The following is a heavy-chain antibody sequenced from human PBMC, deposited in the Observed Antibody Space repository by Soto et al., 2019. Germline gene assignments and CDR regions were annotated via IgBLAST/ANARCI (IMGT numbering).Heavy chain of an antibody. CDR1: GGSVSSGSYY. Sequence: SETLSLTCTVSGGSVSSGSYYWSWIRQPPGKGLEWIGYIYYTGTTYYNPSLKSRVTISVDTSKNQFSLKLSSVTAAETAVYYCARVGGSGSYLAFDIWGQGTMVTVSS. V-gene: IGHV4-61*01. J-gene: IGHJ3*02. CDR3: ARVGGSGSYLAFDI. D-gene: IGHD3-10*01. CDR2: IYYTGTT.